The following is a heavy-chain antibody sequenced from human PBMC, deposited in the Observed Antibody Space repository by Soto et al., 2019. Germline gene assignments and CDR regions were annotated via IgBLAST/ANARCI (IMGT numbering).Heavy chain of an antibody. D-gene: IGHD6-19*01. Sequence: ASVKVSCKASGYTFTSYAMHWVRQAPGQRLEWMGWINAGNGNTKYSQKFQGRVTITRDTSASTAYMELSSLRSEDTAVYYCARDSPRIAVAGTYDYWGQGTLVTV. CDR2: INAGNGNT. V-gene: IGHV1-3*01. CDR1: GYTFTSYA. J-gene: IGHJ4*02. CDR3: ARDSPRIAVAGTYDY.